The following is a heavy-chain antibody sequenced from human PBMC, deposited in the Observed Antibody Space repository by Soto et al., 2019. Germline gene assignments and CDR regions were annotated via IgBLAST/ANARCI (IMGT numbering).Heavy chain of an antibody. CDR3: AKTANGWFSAFDI. D-gene: IGHD6-19*01. CDR1: GFTFSSYA. CDR2: ISGSGGTT. J-gene: IGHJ3*02. V-gene: IGHV3-23*01. Sequence: EVQLLESGGGLVQPGGSLRLSCAASGFTFSSYAMSWVRQAPGKGLEWVSAISGSGGTTYYADSVKGRFTFSRDNSKNTLYLQMNSLIAEDTAVYYCAKTANGWFSAFDIWVQGTMVTVSS.